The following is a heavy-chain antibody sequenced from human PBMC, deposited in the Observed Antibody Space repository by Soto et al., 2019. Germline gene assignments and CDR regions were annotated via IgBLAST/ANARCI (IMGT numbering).Heavy chain of an antibody. V-gene: IGHV4-34*01. Sequence: PSETLSLTCAVYGGSFSGYYWSWIRQPPGKGLEWIGEINHSGSTNYNPSLKSRVTISVDTSKNQFSLKLSSVTAADTAVYYCARGTETTPLWGQGTLVTVSS. CDR1: GGSFSGYY. J-gene: IGHJ4*02. CDR3: ARGTETTPL. D-gene: IGHD1-7*01. CDR2: INHSGST.